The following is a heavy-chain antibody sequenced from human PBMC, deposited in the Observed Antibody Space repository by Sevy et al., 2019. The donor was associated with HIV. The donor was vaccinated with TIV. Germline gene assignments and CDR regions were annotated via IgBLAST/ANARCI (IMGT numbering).Heavy chain of an antibody. D-gene: IGHD3-9*01. CDR1: GGSISSYY. Sequence: SETLSLTCTVSGGSISSYYWSWIRQPPGKGLEWIGYIYYSGSTNYNPSLKSRVTISVDTSKNQFSLKLSSVTAADTAVYYCARVRDILTGSYYYGMDVWGQGTTVTVSS. J-gene: IGHJ6*02. CDR2: IYYSGST. CDR3: ARVRDILTGSYYYGMDV. V-gene: IGHV4-59*13.